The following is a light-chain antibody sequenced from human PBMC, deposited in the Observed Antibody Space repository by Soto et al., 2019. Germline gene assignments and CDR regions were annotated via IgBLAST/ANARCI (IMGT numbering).Light chain of an antibody. J-gene: IGKJ2*03. CDR1: QSIDRW. CDR3: QQYNHYYS. V-gene: IGKV1-5*01. Sequence: DIPLTQSPSTLSASVGDRVTITCRASQSIDRWLASYQQKLGKAPELLIHDASSLESGAPSRFSGSGSGTEFTLTINSLQHDDFATYYCQQYNHYYSFGQGTKLEIK. CDR2: DAS.